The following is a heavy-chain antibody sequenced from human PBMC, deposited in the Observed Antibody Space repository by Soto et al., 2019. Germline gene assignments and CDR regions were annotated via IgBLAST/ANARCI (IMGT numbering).Heavy chain of an antibody. CDR1: GFSLSSTRMA. V-gene: IGHV2-5*02. CDR2: IYWDDDK. D-gene: IGHD6-19*01. J-gene: IGHJ4*02. CDR3: APSVGAGLGYYVDY. Sequence: QITLKESGPTLVKPTQTLTLTCTFSGFSLSSTRMAVGWIRQPPGKALEWLALIYWDDDKRYSPFLKGRLTISRDPSKNLVVLTMSNMEPVDTARYSCAPSVGAGLGYYVDYWGPATLVTVSS.